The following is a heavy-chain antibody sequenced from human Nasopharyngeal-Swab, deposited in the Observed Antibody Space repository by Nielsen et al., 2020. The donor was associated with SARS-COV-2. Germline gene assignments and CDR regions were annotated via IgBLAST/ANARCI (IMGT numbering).Heavy chain of an antibody. J-gene: IGHJ4*02. CDR3: AQDFDWKMHY. CDR1: GFSLSPRDVT. V-gene: IGHV2-5*01. Sequence: SGPTLVKPTQTLTLTCTFSGFSLSPRDVTVAWIRQPPGKALEWLALIRWNDDTHYSPSLKSRLTVTKDTSKNQVFLTMTNVDPVDTATYFCAQDFDWKMHYWGQGTLVTVSS. CDR2: IRWNDDT. D-gene: IGHD3-9*01.